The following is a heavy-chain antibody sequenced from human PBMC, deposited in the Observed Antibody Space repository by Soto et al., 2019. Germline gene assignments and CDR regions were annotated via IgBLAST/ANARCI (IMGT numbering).Heavy chain of an antibody. J-gene: IGHJ6*02. D-gene: IGHD3-16*01. Sequence: EVQLVESGGGLVKPGGSLRLSCAASGFTFSSYSMNWVRQAPGKGLEWVSSISSSSSYIYYADSVKGRFTISRDNAKNSLYLQMNSLRAEDTAVYYCARDWGTGNMAYYYYGMDVWGQGTTVTVSS. V-gene: IGHV3-21*01. CDR3: ARDWGTGNMAYYYYGMDV. CDR1: GFTFSSYS. CDR2: ISSSSSYI.